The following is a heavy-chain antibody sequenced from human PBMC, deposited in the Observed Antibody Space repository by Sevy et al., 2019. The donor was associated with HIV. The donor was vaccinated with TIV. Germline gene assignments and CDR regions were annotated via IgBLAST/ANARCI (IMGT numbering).Heavy chain of an antibody. CDR2: IYYSGST. CDR1: GGSISSYY. Sequence: SGTLSLTCTVSGGSISSYYWSWIRQPPGKGLEWIGFIYYSGSTNYNPSLKSRVTISVDTSKNQFSLKLSSVTAADTAVYYCARDWAFRSAGCHAFDIWGQGTMVTVSS. D-gene: IGHD6-19*01. J-gene: IGHJ3*02. CDR3: ARDWAFRSAGCHAFDI. V-gene: IGHV4-59*01.